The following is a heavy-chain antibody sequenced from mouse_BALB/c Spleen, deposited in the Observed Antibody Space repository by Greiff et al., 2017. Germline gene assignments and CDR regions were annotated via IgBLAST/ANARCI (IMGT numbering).Heavy chain of an antibody. CDR2: ISDGGSYT. J-gene: IGHJ4*01. V-gene: IGHV5-4*02. CDR3: AFSSYAMDY. Sequence: EVKLMESGGGLVKPGGSLKLSCAASGFTFSDYYMYWVRQTPEKRLEWVATISDGGSYTYYPDSVKGRFTISKDNAKNNLYLQMSSLKSEDTAMYYCAFSSYAMDYWGQGTSVTVSS. CDR1: GFTFSDYY. D-gene: IGHD1-1*01.